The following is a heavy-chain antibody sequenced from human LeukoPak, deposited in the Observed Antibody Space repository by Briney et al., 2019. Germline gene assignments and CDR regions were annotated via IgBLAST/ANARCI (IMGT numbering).Heavy chain of an antibody. CDR3: ARGRIQHDY. D-gene: IGHD5-18*01. J-gene: IGHJ4*02. Sequence: GGSLRLSCEASGYTFKGYGLTWVRQAPGKGLEWVSGISGSGGSGGRTYYADSVRGRFTISRDSSEKTLYLQMNSLRAEDTAVYYCARGRIQHDYWGQGTLVTVSS. CDR2: ISGSGGSGGRT. V-gene: IGHV3-23*01. CDR1: GYTFKGYG.